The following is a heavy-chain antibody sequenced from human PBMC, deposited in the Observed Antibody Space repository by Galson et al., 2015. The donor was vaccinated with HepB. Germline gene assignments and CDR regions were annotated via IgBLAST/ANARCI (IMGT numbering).Heavy chain of an antibody. V-gene: IGHV3-30*18. D-gene: IGHD6-19*01. CDR3: AKDPYSSGWYGGDFYGLDV. Sequence: SLRLSCAASGFTFSNFGMHWVRQAPGKGLEWVAVISYDGSNKYYVDSVKGRFTISRDNSQNMLYLQVNSLRVEDAAVYYCAKDPYSSGWYGGDFYGLDVWGQGTTVTVSS. J-gene: IGHJ6*02. CDR1: GFTFSNFG. CDR2: ISYDGSNK.